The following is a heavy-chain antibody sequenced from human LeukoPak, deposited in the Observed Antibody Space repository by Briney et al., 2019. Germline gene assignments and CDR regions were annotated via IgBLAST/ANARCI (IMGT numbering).Heavy chain of an antibody. D-gene: IGHD6-19*01. CDR3: AKMYSSGWHFDY. J-gene: IGHJ4*02. Sequence: GGSLRLSCAASGLSFSTFAMSWVRQAPGKGPEWVSGIGGSGGSTYYADSVKGRFTISRDNSRNTLYLQMTSLRAEDTAVYYCAKMYSSGWHFDYWGQGTLVTVSS. CDR2: IGGSGGST. V-gene: IGHV3-23*01. CDR1: GLSFSTFA.